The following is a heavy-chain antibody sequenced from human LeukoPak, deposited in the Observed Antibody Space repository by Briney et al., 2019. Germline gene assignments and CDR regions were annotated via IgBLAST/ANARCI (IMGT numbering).Heavy chain of an antibody. V-gene: IGHV3-30*02. J-gene: IGHJ4*02. CDR2: IRYDGSNK. CDR1: GFTFSSYG. CDR3: AKDRDSSSWYYFDY. D-gene: IGHD6-13*01. Sequence: GGSLRLSCAASGFTFSSYGKHWVRQAPGKGLEWVAFIRYDGSNKYYADSVKGRFTISRDNSKNTLYLQMNSLRAEDTAVYYCAKDRDSSSWYYFDYWGQGTLVTVSS.